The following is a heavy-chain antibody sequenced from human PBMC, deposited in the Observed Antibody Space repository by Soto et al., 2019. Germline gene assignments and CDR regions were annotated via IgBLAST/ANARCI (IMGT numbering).Heavy chain of an antibody. CDR3: ARRSGSYPSYRLDV. CDR1: GYSFISYW. V-gene: IGHV5-51*01. CDR2: IYPGGSDT. J-gene: IGHJ6*02. D-gene: IGHD1-26*01. Sequence: SLKISCKGSGYSFISYWIGWVRQMPGKGLEWMGIIYPGGSDTRYSPSFQGQVTISDDKSIGTAYLQWSSLKASDTAVYYCARRSGSYPSYRLDVWGQGTTVTVSS.